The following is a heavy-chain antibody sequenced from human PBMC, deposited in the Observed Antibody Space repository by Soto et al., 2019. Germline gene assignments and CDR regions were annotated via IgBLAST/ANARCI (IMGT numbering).Heavy chain of an antibody. V-gene: IGHV3-33*08. CDR1: GFTFSSSW. Sequence: GGSLRLSCAASGFTFSSSWMHWVRQAPWKGLEWVARIRYDGSSTNYADSVKGRFTISRDNSKNTLYLQMNSLRAEGTAVYYCARVRGLYYYYMDVWGKGTTVTVSS. J-gene: IGHJ6*03. CDR3: ARVRGLYYYYMDV. D-gene: IGHD2-15*01. CDR2: IRYDGSST.